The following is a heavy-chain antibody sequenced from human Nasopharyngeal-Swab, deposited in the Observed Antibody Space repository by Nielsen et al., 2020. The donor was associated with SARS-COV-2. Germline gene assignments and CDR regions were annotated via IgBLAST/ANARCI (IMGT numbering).Heavy chain of an antibody. D-gene: IGHD3-22*01. CDR1: GGSTSSGGYY. J-gene: IGHJ3*02. V-gene: IGHV4-31*03. CDR3: ARAGITMIVVVPLVDAFDI. Sequence: SETLSLTCTVSGGSTSSGGYYWSWIRQHPGKGLEWIGYLYYSGSTYYNPSLKTRVTISVDTSKNQFSLKLSSATAADTAVYYCARAGITMIVVVPLVDAFDIWGQGTRVTVSS. CDR2: LYYSGST.